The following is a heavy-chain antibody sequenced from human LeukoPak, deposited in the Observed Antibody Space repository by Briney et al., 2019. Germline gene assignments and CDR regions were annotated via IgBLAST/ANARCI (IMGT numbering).Heavy chain of an antibody. Sequence: GASVKVSCKASGYTFTGYYMHWVRQAPGQGLEWMGWINPNSGGTNYAQKFQGRVTMTRDTSISTDYMELSRLRSDDTAVYYCAREAPSDFWSGYYLDYWGQGTLVTVSS. CDR1: GYTFTGYY. D-gene: IGHD3-3*01. V-gene: IGHV1-2*02. J-gene: IGHJ4*02. CDR3: AREAPSDFWSGYYLDY. CDR2: INPNSGGT.